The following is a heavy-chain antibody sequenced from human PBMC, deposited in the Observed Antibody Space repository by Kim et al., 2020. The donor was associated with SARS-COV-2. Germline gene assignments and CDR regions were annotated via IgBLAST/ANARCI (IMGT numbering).Heavy chain of an antibody. CDR2: IYYSGST. CDR3: ARAAPEYSSGWPALYFQH. Sequence: SETLSLTCTVSGGSISSSSYYWGWIRQPPGKGLEWIGSIYYSGSTYYNPSLKSRVTISVDTSKNQFSLKLSSVTAADTAVYYCARAAPEYSSGWPALYFQHWGQGTLVTVSS. V-gene: IGHV4-39*01. CDR1: GGSISSSSYY. D-gene: IGHD6-19*01. J-gene: IGHJ1*01.